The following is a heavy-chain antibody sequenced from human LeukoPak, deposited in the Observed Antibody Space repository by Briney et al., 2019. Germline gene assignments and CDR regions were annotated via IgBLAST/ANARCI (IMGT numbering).Heavy chain of an antibody. CDR1: GFTFSSYA. CDR2: VRVSGET. J-gene: IGHJ4*02. V-gene: IGHV3-23*01. CDR3: AKGTGDAGYYFDN. Sequence: GRSLRLSCAASGFTFSSYAMHWVRQAPGKGLEWVSAVRVSGETYYADSVKGRFTISRDNSDNTVYLQMSGLRAEDTAVYHCAKGTGDAGYYFDNWGQGTLVTVSS. D-gene: IGHD1-1*01.